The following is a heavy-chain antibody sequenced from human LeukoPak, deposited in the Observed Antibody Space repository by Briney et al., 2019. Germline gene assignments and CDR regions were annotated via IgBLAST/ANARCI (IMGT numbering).Heavy chain of an antibody. J-gene: IGHJ5*01. CDR2: ISGSGGRT. Sequence: GGSLRLSCAASGFTFSSSAMSWVRQAPGKGLEWVSAISGSGGRTYYADSVKGRFTISRDNSKNTLYLQMNSLRAEDTAAYYCAKGGYGSGNNWFDSWGQGTLVTVSA. CDR1: GFTFSSSA. D-gene: IGHD3-10*01. V-gene: IGHV3-23*01. CDR3: AKGGYGSGNNWFDS.